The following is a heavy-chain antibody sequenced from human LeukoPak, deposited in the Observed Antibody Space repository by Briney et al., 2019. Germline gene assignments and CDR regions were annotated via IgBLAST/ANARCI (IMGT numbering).Heavy chain of an antibody. CDR3: ATTVGSYFDY. Sequence: KSSETLSLTCTVSGGSISSGGYYWSWIRQHPGKGLEWIGYIYYSGSTYYNPSLKSRVTMSVDTSENQFSLKLNSVTAADTAVYYCATTVGSYFDYWSQGTLVTVSS. D-gene: IGHD3-16*01. CDR1: GGSISSGGYY. V-gene: IGHV4-31*03. CDR2: IYYSGST. J-gene: IGHJ4*02.